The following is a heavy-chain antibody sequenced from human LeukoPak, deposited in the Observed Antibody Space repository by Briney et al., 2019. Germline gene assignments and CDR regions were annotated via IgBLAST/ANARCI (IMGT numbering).Heavy chain of an antibody. D-gene: IGHD2/OR15-2a*01. CDR3: ASRSVAWRPGHFLAY. Sequence: ASVKVSCKASGYTFTGYYMHWVRQAPGQGLEWMGWINPNSGGTNYAQKFQGRVTMTRDTSISTAYMELSRLRSDDTAVYYCASRSVAWRPGHFLAYWGQGTLVTVSS. CDR2: INPNSGGT. J-gene: IGHJ4*02. V-gene: IGHV1-2*02. CDR1: GYTFTGYY.